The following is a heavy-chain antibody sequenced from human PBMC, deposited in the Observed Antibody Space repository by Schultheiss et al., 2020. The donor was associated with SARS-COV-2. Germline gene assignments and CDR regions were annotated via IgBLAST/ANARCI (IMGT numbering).Heavy chain of an antibody. CDR2: IKQDGSEK. D-gene: IGHD6-6*01. CDR1: GFTFSSYW. Sequence: GGSLRLSCAASGFTFSSYWMSWVRQAPGKGLEWVANIKQDGSEKYYVDSVKGRFTISRDNSKNTLYLQMNSLRAEDTAVYYCAKDLWVAARPGDAFDIWGQGTMVTVSS. J-gene: IGHJ3*02. CDR3: AKDLWVAARPGDAFDI. V-gene: IGHV3-7*01.